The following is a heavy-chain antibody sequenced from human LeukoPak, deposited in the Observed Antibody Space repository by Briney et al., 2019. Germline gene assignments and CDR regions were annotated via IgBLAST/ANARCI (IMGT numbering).Heavy chain of an antibody. CDR2: ISDSGGST. CDR3: VCGYSFGPYGMDV. V-gene: IGHV3-64D*09. CDR1: GFPFSSYA. J-gene: IGHJ6*02. D-gene: IGHD2-15*01. Sequence: GGSLRLSCSASGFPFSSYAMEWVRQAPGKGLEYVSAISDSGGSTYYADSVKGRFTISRDNSKNTLYLQMSSLRAEDTAVYFCVCGYSFGPYGMDVWGQGTTVTVSS.